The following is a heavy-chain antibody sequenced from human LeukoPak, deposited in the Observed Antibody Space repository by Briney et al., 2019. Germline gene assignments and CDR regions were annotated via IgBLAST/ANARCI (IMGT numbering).Heavy chain of an antibody. CDR1: GFTFSSYG. J-gene: IGHJ4*02. V-gene: IGHV3-15*01. CDR2: IKSKTDNGTI. CDR3: TTWNY. Sequence: GGSLRLSCAASGFTFSSYGMHWVRQAPGKGLDWVGRIKSKTDNGTIDYAAPVKGRFTISRDDSKNTLYLQMNSLKTEDTAVYYCTTWNYWGQGTLATVSS.